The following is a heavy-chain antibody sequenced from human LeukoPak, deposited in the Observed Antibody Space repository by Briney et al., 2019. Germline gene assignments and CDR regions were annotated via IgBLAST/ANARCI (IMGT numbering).Heavy chain of an antibody. CDR3: ARAVDYYGSGSYYKRWFDP. J-gene: IGHJ5*02. CDR2: ISYSGST. D-gene: IGHD3-10*01. V-gene: IGHV4-30-4*08. Sequence: SQTLSLTCTVSGGSISSDDYYWSWIRQPPGKGLEWIRYISYSGSTYYNPSLKIRVTISLDTSKNQFSLKLSSVTAADTAVYYCARAVDYYGSGSYYKRWFDPWGQGTLVTVSS. CDR1: GGSISSDDYY.